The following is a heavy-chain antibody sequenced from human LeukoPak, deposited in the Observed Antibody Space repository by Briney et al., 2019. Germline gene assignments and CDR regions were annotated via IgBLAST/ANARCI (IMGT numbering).Heavy chain of an antibody. CDR3: VSSTGTTSEVDY. V-gene: IGHV4-61*02. D-gene: IGHD1-7*01. CDR2: IYTSGST. J-gene: IGHJ4*02. Sequence: PSETLSLTCTGSGCSISSGRYYWRCIPQPAGKGLECIGRIYTSGSTNYITSLKSLVTISVDTSKNQFSLKLSSVTAAETAVYYCVSSTGTTSEVDYWGQGTLVTVSS. CDR1: GCSISSGRYY.